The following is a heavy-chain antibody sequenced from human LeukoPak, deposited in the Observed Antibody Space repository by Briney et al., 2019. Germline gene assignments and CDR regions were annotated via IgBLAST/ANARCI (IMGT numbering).Heavy chain of an antibody. Sequence: GGSLRLSCAASGFTFSSYSMNWVRQAPGKGLEWVSSISSSSSYIYYADSVKGRFTISRDNAKNSLYLQMNSLRAEDTAVYYCATLTSDSYYYYYMDVWGKGTTVTVSS. CDR2: ISSSSSYI. CDR1: GFTFSSYS. J-gene: IGHJ6*03. V-gene: IGHV3-21*01. CDR3: ATLTSDSYYYYYMDV. D-gene: IGHD2-15*01.